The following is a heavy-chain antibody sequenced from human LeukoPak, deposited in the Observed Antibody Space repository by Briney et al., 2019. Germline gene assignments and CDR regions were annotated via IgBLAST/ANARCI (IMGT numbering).Heavy chain of an antibody. Sequence: GSSVKVSCKASGGTFSSYAISWVRQAPGQGLEWMGGIIPIFGTANYAQKFQGRVTITADESTSTAYMELSSLRSEDTAVYYCARGASYYYDSSGYYRFDYWGQGTLVTVSS. J-gene: IGHJ4*02. V-gene: IGHV1-69*01. D-gene: IGHD3-22*01. CDR3: ARGASYYYDSSGYYRFDY. CDR1: GGTFSSYA. CDR2: IIPIFGTA.